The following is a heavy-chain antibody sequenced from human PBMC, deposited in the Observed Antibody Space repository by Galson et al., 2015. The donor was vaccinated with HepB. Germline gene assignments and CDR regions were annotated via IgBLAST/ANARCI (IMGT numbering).Heavy chain of an antibody. CDR1: GYSFTSFA. CDR2: ISPYNANT. D-gene: IGHD6-13*01. J-gene: IGHJ3*02. Sequence: SVKVSCKASGYSFTSFAINWVRQAPGQGLEWMGWISPYNANTNYAQKFQGRVTMTTDTSTNTAYMELRSLRSDDTAVYYCARDQGGLSSSWQPYYDAFDIWGQGTMVTVSS. CDR3: ARDQGGLSSSWQPYYDAFDI. V-gene: IGHV1-18*01.